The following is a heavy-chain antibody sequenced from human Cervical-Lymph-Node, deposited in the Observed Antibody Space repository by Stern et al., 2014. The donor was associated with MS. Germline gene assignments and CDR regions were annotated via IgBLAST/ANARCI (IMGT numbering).Heavy chain of an antibody. CDR1: GFSLSTSGVG. CDR3: ALRLLSPGSGYPQYFLH. CDR2: IYWDDDK. J-gene: IGHJ1*01. Sequence: QITLKESGPTLVKPTETLTLTCTFSGFSLSTSGVGVGWIRQPPGKALECLALIYWDDDKRYTPSLKSRVTITKDTSKNQVVLSMTNVDPVDTATYYCALRLLSPGSGYPQYFLHWGQGTLVTVSS. V-gene: IGHV2-5*02. D-gene: IGHD3-22*01.